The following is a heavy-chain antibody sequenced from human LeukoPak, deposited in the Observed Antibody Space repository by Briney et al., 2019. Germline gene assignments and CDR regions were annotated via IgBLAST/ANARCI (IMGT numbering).Heavy chain of an antibody. V-gene: IGHV4-4*07. Sequence: SETLSLTCTVSGGSISSYYWSWIRQPAGEGLEWIGRIYTSGSTNYNPSLKSRVTISVDTSKNQFSLKLSSVTAADTAVYYCARDPYYDILTGYRLGVYYYYMDVWGKGTTVTISS. CDR2: IYTSGST. J-gene: IGHJ6*03. CDR3: ARDPYYDILTGYRLGVYYYYMDV. D-gene: IGHD3-9*01. CDR1: GGSISSYY.